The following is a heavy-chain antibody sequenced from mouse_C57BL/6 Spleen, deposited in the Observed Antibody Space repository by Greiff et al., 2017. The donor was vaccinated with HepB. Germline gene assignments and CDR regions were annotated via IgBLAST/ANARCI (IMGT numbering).Heavy chain of an antibody. J-gene: IGHJ1*03. D-gene: IGHD1-1*01. CDR1: GYTFTSYW. Sequence: QVQLQQPEAELVKPGASVKLSCKASGYTFTSYWMQWVKQRPGQGLEWIGEIDPSDSYTNYNQKFKGKATLTVDTSSSTAYMQLSSLTSEDSAVYYCARGGSTDFDVWGTGTTVTVSS. CDR3: ARGGSTDFDV. CDR2: IDPSDSYT. V-gene: IGHV1-50*01.